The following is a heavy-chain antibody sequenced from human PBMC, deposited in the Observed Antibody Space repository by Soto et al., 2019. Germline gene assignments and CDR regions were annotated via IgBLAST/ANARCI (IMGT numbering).Heavy chain of an antibody. CDR2: INHSGST. D-gene: IGHD2-2*01. Sequence: SETLSLTCAVYGGSFSCYYWSWIRQPPGKGLEWIGEINHSGSTNYNPSLKSRVTISVDTSKNQFSLKLSSVTAADTAVHYCARGTLYCSSTSCLGWFDPWGQGTLVTVSS. V-gene: IGHV4-34*01. CDR3: ARGTLYCSSTSCLGWFDP. J-gene: IGHJ5*02. CDR1: GGSFSCYY.